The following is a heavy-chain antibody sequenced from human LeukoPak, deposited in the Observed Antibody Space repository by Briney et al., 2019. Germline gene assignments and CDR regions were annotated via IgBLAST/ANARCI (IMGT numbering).Heavy chain of an antibody. CDR1: GGSISSSSYY. Sequence: SETLSLTCTVSGGSISSSSYYWGWIRQPPGKGLEWIGSIYYSGSTYYNPSLKSRVTISVDTSKNQFSLKLSSVTAADTAVYYCARQRVRYGILTGYDAFDIWGQGTMVTVSS. V-gene: IGHV4-39*01. CDR3: ARQRVRYGILTGYDAFDI. CDR2: IYYSGST. J-gene: IGHJ3*02. D-gene: IGHD3-9*01.